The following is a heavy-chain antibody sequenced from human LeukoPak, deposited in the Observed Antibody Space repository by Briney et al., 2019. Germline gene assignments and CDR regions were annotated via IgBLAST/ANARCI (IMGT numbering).Heavy chain of an antibody. D-gene: IGHD3-22*01. CDR2: IYYSGST. CDR3: ARHYYDSSGYYAFFDY. J-gene: IGHJ4*02. CDR1: GGSISSYY. Sequence: SETLSLTCTVSGGSISSYYWGWIRQPPGKGLEWIGSIYYSGSTYYNPSLKSRVTISVDTSKNQFSLKLSSVTAADTAVYYCARHYYDSSGYYAFFDYWGQGTLVTVSS. V-gene: IGHV4-39*01.